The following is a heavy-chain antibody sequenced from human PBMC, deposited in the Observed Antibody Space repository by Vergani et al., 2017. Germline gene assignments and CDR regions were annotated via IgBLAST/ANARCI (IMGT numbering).Heavy chain of an antibody. V-gene: IGHV1-18*01. CDR3: AGEGFYGNIRGTYRPPSYYGIGV. Sequence: QSQLVQSGDEVKKPGASVKVSCKTSGYSFINYGISWVRQAPGQGLEWLGWVSPYKGNTNYGQKIQGRVTMTTDTSTRTAYMQLRSLTFDDTAVYYCAGEGFYGNIRGTYRPPSYYGIGVWGQGTKVTVAS. J-gene: IGHJ6*02. D-gene: IGHD3-16*02. CDR2: VSPYKGNT. CDR1: GYSFINYG.